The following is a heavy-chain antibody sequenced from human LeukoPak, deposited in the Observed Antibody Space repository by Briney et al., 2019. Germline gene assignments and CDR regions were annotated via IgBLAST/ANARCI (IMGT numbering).Heavy chain of an antibody. D-gene: IGHD6-19*01. CDR2: FDPEDGET. CDR1: GCTLTELS. CDR3: APSYTGYSSGWYWFDP. Sequence: ASVKVSCKVSGCTLTELSMHWVRQAPGKGLEWMGGFDPEDGETIYAQKFQGRVTMTEDTSTDTAYMELSSLRSEDTAVYYCAPSYTGYSSGWYWFDPWGQGTLVTVSS. V-gene: IGHV1-24*01. J-gene: IGHJ5*02.